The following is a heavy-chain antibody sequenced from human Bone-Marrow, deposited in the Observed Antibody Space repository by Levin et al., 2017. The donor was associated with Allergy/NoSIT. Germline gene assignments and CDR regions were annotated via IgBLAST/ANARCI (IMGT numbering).Heavy chain of an antibody. D-gene: IGHD3-10*01. CDR1: GFTFSDYV. CDR2: IRNSGYST. J-gene: IGHJ4*02. Sequence: QSGGSLRLSCAASGFTFSDYVMSWVRQAPGKGLEWVSGIRNSGYSTYYADSVKGRFTISRDNSKNMLYLDINSLRAEDTAKYYCARPLASAPFYYGSGATLPYWGQGTLVIVSS. V-gene: IGHV3-23*01. CDR3: ARPLASAPFYYGSGATLPY.